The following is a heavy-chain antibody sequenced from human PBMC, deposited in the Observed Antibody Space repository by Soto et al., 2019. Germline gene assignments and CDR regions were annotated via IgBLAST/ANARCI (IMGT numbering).Heavy chain of an antibody. CDR2: IYSGGST. Sequence: EVQLVESGGGLIQPGGSLRLSCAASGFTVSSNYMSWVRQAPGKGLEWVSVIYSGGSTYYADSVKGRFTISRDNSKNTLYLQMNSLRAEDTAWYYCARLYYGSGSNNWFDPWGQGTLVTVSS. J-gene: IGHJ5*02. D-gene: IGHD3-10*01. V-gene: IGHV3-53*01. CDR3: ARLYYGSGSNNWFDP. CDR1: GFTVSSNY.